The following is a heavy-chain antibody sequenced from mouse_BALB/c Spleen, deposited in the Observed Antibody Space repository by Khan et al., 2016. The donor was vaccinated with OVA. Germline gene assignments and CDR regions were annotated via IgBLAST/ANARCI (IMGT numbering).Heavy chain of an antibody. V-gene: IGHV3-2*02. CDR3: AMGRTY. CDR2: ISYSGDT. CDR1: GYSITCDYA. Sequence: EVQLQESGPGLVKPSQSLSLTCTVTGYSITCDYAWNWIRQFPGNKLEWMGYISYSGDTSYNPSLKSRISVTRDTSKNQFFLQLNSVTTEDTATYYCAMGRTYWGQGTLVAVSA. D-gene: IGHD2-3*01. J-gene: IGHJ3*01.